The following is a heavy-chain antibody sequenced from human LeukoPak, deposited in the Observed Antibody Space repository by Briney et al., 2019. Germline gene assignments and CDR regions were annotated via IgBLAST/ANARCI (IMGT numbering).Heavy chain of an antibody. CDR3: AGGLTNSYSYTVGY. V-gene: IGHV3-74*01. CDR2: INSGGSNT. Sequence: GGSLRLSCATSGFTFSNYWMHWVRQAPGKGLVWVSRINSGGSNTIYADSVKGRFTISRDNAKNTLLLQMNSLRAEDTVVYFCAGGLTNSYSYTVGYWGQGTLVTVSS. D-gene: IGHD3-16*01. CDR1: GFTFSNYW. J-gene: IGHJ4*02.